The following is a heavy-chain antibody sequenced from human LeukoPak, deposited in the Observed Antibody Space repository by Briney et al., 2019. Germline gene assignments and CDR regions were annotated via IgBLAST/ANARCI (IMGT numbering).Heavy chain of an antibody. D-gene: IGHD3-22*01. CDR1: GGSISSGGYY. CDR2: IYYSGST. CDR3: ARGRPSYYYDSSGYYYVPPVEYNWFDP. V-gene: IGHV4-31*03. J-gene: IGHJ5*02. Sequence: PSETLSLTCTVSGGSISSGGYYWSWIRQHPGKGLEWIGYIYYSGSTYYNPSLKSRVTISVDTSKNQFSLKLSSVTAADTAVYYCARGRPSYYYDSSGYYYVPPVEYNWFDPWGQGTLVTVSS.